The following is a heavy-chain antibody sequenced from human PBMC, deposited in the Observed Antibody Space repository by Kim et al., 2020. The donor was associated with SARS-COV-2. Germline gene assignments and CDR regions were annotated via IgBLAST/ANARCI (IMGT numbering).Heavy chain of an antibody. J-gene: IGHJ4*02. CDR3: ARGLGYCSSTSCYPYYFDY. CDR2: IYYSGST. V-gene: IGHV4-59*13. CDR1: GGSISSYY. Sequence: SETLSLTCTVSGGSISSYYWSWIRQPPGKGLEWIGYIYYSGSTNYNLSLKSRVTISVDTSKNQFSLKLSSVTAADTAVYYCARGLGYCSSTSCYPYYFDYWGQGTLVTVSS. D-gene: IGHD2-2*01.